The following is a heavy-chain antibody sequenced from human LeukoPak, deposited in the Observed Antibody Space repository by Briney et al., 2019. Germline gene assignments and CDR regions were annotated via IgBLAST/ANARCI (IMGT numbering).Heavy chain of an antibody. CDR1: GFIFSSYS. Sequence: GGSLRLSCVASGFIFSSYSLHWVRQAPGKGLEWVAFIRYDGSNKYYADSVKGRFTISRDNSKNTLYLQMNSLRADDTAVYYCARDGRDISSWQGTFDYWGQVTLVTVSS. J-gene: IGHJ4*02. D-gene: IGHD6-13*01. V-gene: IGHV3-30*02. CDR3: ARDGRDISSWQGTFDY. CDR2: IRYDGSNK.